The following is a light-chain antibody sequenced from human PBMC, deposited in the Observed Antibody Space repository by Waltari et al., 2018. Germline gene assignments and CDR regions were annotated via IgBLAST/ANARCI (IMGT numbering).Light chain of an antibody. Sequence: EIVLTQSPATLSLSPGERATLSCRASESLTSYLAWYQHKPGQAPRLLIYDTSNRATGIPARFSGSGSGADFTLIISSLQAEDVAVYYCQQYYSTPFTFGPGTKVDIK. CDR2: DTS. CDR1: ESLTSY. V-gene: IGKV3-11*01. CDR3: QQYYSTPFT. J-gene: IGKJ3*01.